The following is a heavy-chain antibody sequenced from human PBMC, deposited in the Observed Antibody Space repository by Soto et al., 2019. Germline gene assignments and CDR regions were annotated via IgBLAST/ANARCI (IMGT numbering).Heavy chain of an antibody. Sequence: SETLSLTCTVSGGSISNYYWSWIRHPPGKKLEWIGYTHYSGSTNYNPSLKSRVTISLDTSKNQFSLKLYSVTTADTAMYYCARLPWADYGGIFDPWGQGTLVTVSS. CDR3: ARLPWADYGGIFDP. J-gene: IGHJ5*02. V-gene: IGHV4-59*01. CDR1: GGSISNYY. D-gene: IGHD4-17*01. CDR2: THYSGST.